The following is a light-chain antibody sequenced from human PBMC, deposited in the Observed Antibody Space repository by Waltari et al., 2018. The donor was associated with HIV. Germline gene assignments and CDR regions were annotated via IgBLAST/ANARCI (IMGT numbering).Light chain of an antibody. Sequence: EIVLTQSPGTLSLSPGEPATLSCRASQSVSSSYLAWYQQKPGQAPRLLIFGASSRAADIPDRFSGSGSGTDFTLTISRLEPEDFAVYSCQQYGSSPQLTFGGGTRVEIK. CDR3: QQYGSSPQLT. V-gene: IGKV3-20*01. J-gene: IGKJ4*01. CDR2: GAS. CDR1: QSVSSSY.